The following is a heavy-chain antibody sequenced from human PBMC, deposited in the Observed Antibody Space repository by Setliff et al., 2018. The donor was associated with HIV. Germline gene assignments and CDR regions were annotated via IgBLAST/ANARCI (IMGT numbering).Heavy chain of an antibody. Sequence: KASETLSLTCTVSGGSISSSSYYWGWIRQPPGKGLEWIGEINHSGSTNYNPSLKSRVTISVDTSKNQFSLKLSSVTAADTAVYYCARRGSGFFHYYYYMDVWGKGTTVTVSS. J-gene: IGHJ6*03. D-gene: IGHD3-10*01. CDR3: ARRGSGFFHYYYYMDV. CDR1: GGSISSSSYY. V-gene: IGHV4-39*07. CDR2: INHSGST.